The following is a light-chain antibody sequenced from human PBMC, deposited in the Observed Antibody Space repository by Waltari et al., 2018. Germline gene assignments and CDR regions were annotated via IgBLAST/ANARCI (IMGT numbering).Light chain of an antibody. V-gene: IGKV1-5*03. CDR2: KAS. CDR1: QNINSW. Sequence: DLQMTQPSSTLSASRGDRVTITCRSSQNINSWLAWYQQKPGKAPKLLIYKASSLESGVPSRFSGSGSGTEFTLTITSLQPDDFATYFCQHYNNYSPWTFGQGTKVEVK. J-gene: IGKJ1*01. CDR3: QHYNNYSPWT.